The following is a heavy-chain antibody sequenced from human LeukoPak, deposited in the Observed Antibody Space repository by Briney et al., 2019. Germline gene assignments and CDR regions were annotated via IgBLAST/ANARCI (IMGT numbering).Heavy chain of an antibody. Sequence: GSLRPSCAASGFTFSSYWMSWVRQAPGKGLEWVANIKQDGSEKYYVDSVKGRFTISRDNVKNSLYLQMNSLRAEDTAVYYCARDQRYCSSSSCPWEPFDYWGQGTLVTVSS. D-gene: IGHD2-2*01. CDR2: IKQDGSEK. CDR1: GFTFSSYW. V-gene: IGHV3-7*05. CDR3: ARDQRYCSSSSCPWEPFDY. J-gene: IGHJ4*02.